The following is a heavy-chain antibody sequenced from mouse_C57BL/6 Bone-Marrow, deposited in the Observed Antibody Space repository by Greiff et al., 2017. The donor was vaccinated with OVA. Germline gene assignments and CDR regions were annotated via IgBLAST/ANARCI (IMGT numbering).Heavy chain of an antibody. J-gene: IGHJ2*01. CDR1: GYTFTSYW. V-gene: IGHV1-9*01. D-gene: IGHD1-1*01. CDR2: ILPGSGST. CDR3: AREDPYGSSSFDY. Sequence: QVQLQQPGTELVKPGASVKLSCKASGYTFTSYWIEWVKQRPGHGLEWIGEILPGSGSTNYNEKFKGKATFTADTSSNTAYMQLSSLTTEDSAIYYCAREDPYGSSSFDYWGQGTTLTVSS.